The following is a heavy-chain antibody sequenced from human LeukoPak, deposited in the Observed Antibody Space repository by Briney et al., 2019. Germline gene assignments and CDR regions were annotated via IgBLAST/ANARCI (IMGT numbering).Heavy chain of an antibody. CDR2: INHSGST. Sequence: SETLSLTCAVYGGSFSGYYWSWIRQPPGKGLEWIGEINHSGSTNYNPSLKSRVTISVDTSKNQFSLKLSSVTAADTAVYYCASRLGGDDYYDSSGYSDYWGQGTLVTVSS. CDR3: ASRLGGDDYYDSSGYSDY. J-gene: IGHJ4*02. D-gene: IGHD3-22*01. V-gene: IGHV4-34*01. CDR1: GGSFSGYY.